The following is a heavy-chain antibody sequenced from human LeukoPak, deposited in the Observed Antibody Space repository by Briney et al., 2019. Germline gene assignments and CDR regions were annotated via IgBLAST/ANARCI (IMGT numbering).Heavy chain of an antibody. CDR2: ISSSSSYI. V-gene: IGHV3-21*01. Sequence: PGGSLRLSCAASGFTFSSYAMSWVRQAPGKGLEWVSSISSSSSYIYYADSVKGRFTISRDNAKDSLYLQMNSLRVEDTAVYYCARDGYCSGGSCYSYGYFDYWGQGTLVTVSS. CDR3: ARDGYCSGGSCYSYGYFDY. CDR1: GFTFSSYA. J-gene: IGHJ4*02. D-gene: IGHD2-15*01.